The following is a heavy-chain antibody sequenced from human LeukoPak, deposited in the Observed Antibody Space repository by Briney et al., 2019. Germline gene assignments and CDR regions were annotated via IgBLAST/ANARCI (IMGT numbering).Heavy chain of an antibody. CDR3: ARNYFWSGLRDDAFDI. CDR2: IYHSGST. V-gene: IGHV4-4*02. CDR1: GGSISSSNW. Sequence: SGTLSLTCAVSGGSISSSNWWSWVRQPPGKGLEWIGEIYHSGSTNYNPSLKSRVTISVDKSKNQFSLKLSSVTAADTAVYYCARNYFWSGLRDDAFDIWGQGTMVTVSS. D-gene: IGHD3-3*01. J-gene: IGHJ3*02.